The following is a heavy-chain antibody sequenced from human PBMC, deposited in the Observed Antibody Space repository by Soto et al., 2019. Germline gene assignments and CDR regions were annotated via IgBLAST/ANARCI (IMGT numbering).Heavy chain of an antibody. CDR3: ARDDLAVAGAFLDY. Sequence: ASVKVSCKASGYSFTGYYMHWVRQAPGQGLEWMGWINPNSGGTNYAQKFQGWVTMTRDTSTSTAYMELSRLRSDDTAVYYCARDDLAVAGAFLDYWGQGTLVTVSS. D-gene: IGHD6-19*01. CDR2: INPNSGGT. J-gene: IGHJ4*02. V-gene: IGHV1-2*04. CDR1: GYSFTGYY.